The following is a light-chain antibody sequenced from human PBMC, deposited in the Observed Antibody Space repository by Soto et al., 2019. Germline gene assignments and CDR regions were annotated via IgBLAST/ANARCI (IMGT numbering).Light chain of an antibody. J-gene: IGKJ1*01. CDR3: LQDYNYPRT. CDR2: AAS. Sequence: AIQMTQSPSSLSASVGDRVTITCRASQNIRNDLGWDQQKPGKAPKLLIYAASNLESGVPSRFSGSGGSGTDFTLTISSLQPEDFATYYCLQDYNYPRTFGQGTKVEIK. V-gene: IGKV1-6*01. CDR1: QNIRND.